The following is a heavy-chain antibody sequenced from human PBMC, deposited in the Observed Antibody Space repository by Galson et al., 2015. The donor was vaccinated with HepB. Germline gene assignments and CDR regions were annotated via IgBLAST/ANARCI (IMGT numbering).Heavy chain of an antibody. V-gene: IGHV3-48*02. CDR3: ARALLRCLEWAFQDDAPDI. CDR2: MSSSLTTI. J-gene: IGHJ3*02. D-gene: IGHD3-3*01. Sequence: SLRLSCAASGFTFSAYSMNWVRQAPGKGLEWISYMSSSLTTIYYSDAVEGRFTISRDNDKNSLFLQMDSLRDEDTAVYYCARALLRCLEWAFQDDAPDIWGRGTTVIVSS. CDR1: GFTFSAYS.